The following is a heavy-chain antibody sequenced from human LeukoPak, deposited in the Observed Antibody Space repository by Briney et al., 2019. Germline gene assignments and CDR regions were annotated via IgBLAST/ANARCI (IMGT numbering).Heavy chain of an antibody. V-gene: IGHV3-53*01. CDR2: IYSGGSQ. D-gene: IGHD2-15*01. J-gene: IGHJ4*02. CDR1: GLTVSSNY. Sequence: GGSLRLSCAASGLTVSSNYMTWVRQAPGKGLEWVSVIYSGGSQYYADSVKGRFSISRDNSKNTVYLQMNGLRAEGTAVYYCARDRRYCSGDNCYSGVDYWGQGTLVTVSS. CDR3: ARDRRYCSGDNCYSGVDY.